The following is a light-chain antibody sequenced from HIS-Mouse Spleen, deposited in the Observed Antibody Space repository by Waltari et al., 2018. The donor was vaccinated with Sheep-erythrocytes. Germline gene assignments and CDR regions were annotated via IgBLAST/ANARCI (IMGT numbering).Light chain of an antibody. CDR1: ALPKKY. J-gene: IGLJ1*01. Sequence: SYELTQPPSVSVSPGQTARITCSGDALPKKYAYWYQQKSGQAPVLVIYEDSKRPSGIPERFSGSRSGTRATLTISGAQVEDEADYYCYSTDSSGNHRVFGTGTKVTVL. CDR2: EDS. V-gene: IGLV3-10*01. CDR3: YSTDSSGNHRV.